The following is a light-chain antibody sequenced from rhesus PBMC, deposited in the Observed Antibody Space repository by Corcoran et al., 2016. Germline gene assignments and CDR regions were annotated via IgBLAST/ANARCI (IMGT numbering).Light chain of an antibody. J-gene: IGKJ4*01. V-gene: IGKV1-28*02. CDR1: QGISSF. CDR2: AAS. Sequence: DIQMTQSPSSLSASVGDTVTITCRARQGISSFLNWFQQKPGKAPNLLIYAASSLESGVPPRFSGSGSGTEFTLTISSLQPEDFATYYCLQHNSYPLTFGGGTKVEIK. CDR3: LQHNSYPLT.